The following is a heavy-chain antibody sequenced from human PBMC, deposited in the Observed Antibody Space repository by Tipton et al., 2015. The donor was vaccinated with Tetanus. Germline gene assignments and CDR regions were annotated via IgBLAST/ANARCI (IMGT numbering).Heavy chain of an antibody. D-gene: IGHD3-3*01. CDR1: GATVSRSNYH. CDR2: ISYSGST. V-gene: IGHV4-39*01. Sequence: TLSLTCTVSGATVSRSNYHWGWIRQPPGKGLEWIGSISYSGSTYYNPSLESRVAISVDTSKNQFSLKLSSVTATDTAIYYCARHVHGSGALLAGERYYYYGMDVWGQGTPVTVSS. J-gene: IGHJ6*02. CDR3: ARHVHGSGALLAGERYYYYGMDV.